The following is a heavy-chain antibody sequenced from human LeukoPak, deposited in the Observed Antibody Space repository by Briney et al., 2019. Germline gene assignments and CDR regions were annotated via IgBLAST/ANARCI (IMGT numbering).Heavy chain of an antibody. CDR1: GGSFSGYY. Sequence: TETLSLTCAVYGGSFSGYYWSWIRQPPGKGLEWIGEINHSGSTNYNPSLKSRVTISVDTSKNQFSLKLSSVTAADTAVYYCARGRDIVVVVAASLRAPFDPWGQGTLVTVSS. D-gene: IGHD2-15*01. J-gene: IGHJ5*02. V-gene: IGHV4-34*01. CDR3: ARGRDIVVVVAASLRAPFDP. CDR2: INHSGST.